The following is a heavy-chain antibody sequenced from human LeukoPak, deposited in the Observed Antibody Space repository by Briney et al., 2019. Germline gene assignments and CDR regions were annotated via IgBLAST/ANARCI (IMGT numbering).Heavy chain of an antibody. Sequence: PSETLSLTCAVYGGSFSGYYWSWIRQPPGKGLEWIGEINRSGSTNYNPSLKSRVTISVDTSKNQFSLKLSSVTAADTAVYYCARERVVGATSPLDYWGQGTLVTVSS. D-gene: IGHD1-26*01. CDR2: INRSGST. J-gene: IGHJ4*02. V-gene: IGHV4-34*01. CDR1: GGSFSGYY. CDR3: ARERVVGATSPLDY.